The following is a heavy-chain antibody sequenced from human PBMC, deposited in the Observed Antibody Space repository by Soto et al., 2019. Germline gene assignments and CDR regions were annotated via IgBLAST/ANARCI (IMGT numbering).Heavy chain of an antibody. CDR2: ISYDGSNK. D-gene: IGHD3-16*01. Sequence: GSLRLSCAASGFTFSSYGMHWVRQAPGKGLEWVAVISYDGSNKYYADSVKGRFTISRDNSKNTLYLQMNSLRAEDTAVYYCAKWLSGSLRYYFDYWGQGTLVTVSS. V-gene: IGHV3-30*18. CDR1: GFTFSSYG. J-gene: IGHJ4*02. CDR3: AKWLSGSLRYYFDY.